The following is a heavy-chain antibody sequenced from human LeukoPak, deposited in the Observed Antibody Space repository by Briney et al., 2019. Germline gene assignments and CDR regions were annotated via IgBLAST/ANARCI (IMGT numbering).Heavy chain of an antibody. D-gene: IGHD4/OR15-4a*01. CDR1: GFSFSDFH. CDR2: ISSSSSHI. Sequence: GGSLRLSCTASGFSFSDFHMNWVRQAPGKGLEWVSSISSSSSHIYYADSLMGRFTISRDNAKSSLYLEMNSLRAEDTAIYYCARVDMTIRALDYWGRGTPVTVSS. V-gene: IGHV3-21*01. CDR3: ARVDMTIRALDY. J-gene: IGHJ4*02.